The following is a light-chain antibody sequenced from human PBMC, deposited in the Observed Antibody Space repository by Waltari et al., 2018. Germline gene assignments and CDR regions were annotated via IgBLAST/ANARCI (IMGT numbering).Light chain of an antibody. CDR2: KAS. V-gene: IGKV1-5*03. CDR1: QSISNY. Sequence: DIQMTQSPSTLSASVGDTITITCRACQSISNYLAWYQQKPGKAPKLLIYKASSSGSGVPSRFSGRGSGTEFTLTISSLQPDDFATYYCQQYNTYSSFGQGAKLEIK. CDR3: QQYNTYSS. J-gene: IGKJ2*03.